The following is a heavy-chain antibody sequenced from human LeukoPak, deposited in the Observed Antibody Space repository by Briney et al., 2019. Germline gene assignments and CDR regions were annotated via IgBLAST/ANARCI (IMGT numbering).Heavy chain of an antibody. CDR3: ARDGAVAGGFDY. D-gene: IGHD6-19*01. CDR1: GYTFTSYY. V-gene: IGHV1-46*01. CDR2: INPSGGST. Sequence: ASVKVSCKASGYTFTSYYMHWARQAPGQGLEWMGIINPSGGSTSYAQKFQGRVTMTRDTSTSTVYMELSSLRSEDTAVYYCARDGAVAGGFDYWGQGTLVTVSS. J-gene: IGHJ4*02.